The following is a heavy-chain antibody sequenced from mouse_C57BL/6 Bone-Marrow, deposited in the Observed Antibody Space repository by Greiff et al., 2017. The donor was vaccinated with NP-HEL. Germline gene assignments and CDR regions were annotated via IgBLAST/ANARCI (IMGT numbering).Heavy chain of an antibody. CDR1: GFTFSDFY. J-gene: IGHJ3*01. CDR3: ARDAYYDYDEIWFAY. CDR2: SRNKANDYTT. D-gene: IGHD2-4*01. Sequence: EVKLMESGGGLVQSGRSLRLSCATSGFTFSDFYMEWVRQAPGKGLEWIAASRNKANDYTTEYSASVKGRFIVSRDTSQSILYLQMNALRAEDTAIYYCARDAYYDYDEIWFAYWGQGTLVTVSA. V-gene: IGHV7-1*01.